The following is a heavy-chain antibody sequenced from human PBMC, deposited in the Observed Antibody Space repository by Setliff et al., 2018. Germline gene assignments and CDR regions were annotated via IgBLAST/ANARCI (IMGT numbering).Heavy chain of an antibody. CDR2: ISSSSSYI. Sequence: PGGSLRLSCAASGFTFSSYSMNWVRQAPGKGLEWVSFISSSSSYIYYADSVKGRFTISRDNAKNSVYLQMNSLRTEDTAVYYCTTGLTDYDSGGYLDQWGQGTLVTVSS. CDR3: TTGLTDYDSGGYLDQ. V-gene: IGHV3-21*01. D-gene: IGHD3-22*01. J-gene: IGHJ5*02. CDR1: GFTFSSYS.